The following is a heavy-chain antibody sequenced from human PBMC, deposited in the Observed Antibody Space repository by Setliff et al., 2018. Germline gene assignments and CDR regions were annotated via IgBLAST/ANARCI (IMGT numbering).Heavy chain of an antibody. CDR3: TVYNTGSSKDHY. Sequence: SETLSLTCTVAGGSISSSSYYWGWIRQPPGKGLEWIGIIYYSGSTYYNPSLKSRVTISVDTSKNQFSLKLSSVTAADTALYYCTVYNTGSSKDHYWGQGTPVTVSS. CDR1: GGSISSSSYY. CDR2: IYYSGST. V-gene: IGHV4-39*01. J-gene: IGHJ4*02. D-gene: IGHD2-8*02.